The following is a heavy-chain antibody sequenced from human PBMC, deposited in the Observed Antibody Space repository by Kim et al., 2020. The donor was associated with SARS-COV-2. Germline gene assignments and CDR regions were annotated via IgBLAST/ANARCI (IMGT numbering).Heavy chain of an antibody. CDR2: ISESGDRT. V-gene: IGHV3-23*01. Sequence: GGSLRLSCEASGFAFGKYTMYWVRQSPGKGLESVCGISESGDRTNYTNSVKGRFIVSRDNTKNRLYLQMNRLRGEDTAVYYCAKDKRYLEGLSYNRVDV. D-gene: IGHD3-3*01. CDR3: AKDKRYLEGLSYNRVDV. J-gene: IGHJ6*01. CDR1: GFAFGKYT.